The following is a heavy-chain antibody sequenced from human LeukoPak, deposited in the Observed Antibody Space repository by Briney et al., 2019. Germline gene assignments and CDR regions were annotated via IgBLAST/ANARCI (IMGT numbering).Heavy chain of an antibody. CDR1: GFTFSSHW. CDR2: IKQDGSEK. Sequence: GGSLRLSCAASGFTFSSHWMTWVRQAPGKGLEWVAKIKQDGSEKYYVDSVKGRFTISRDNAKNSLYLQMNSLRAEDTAVYHCARGGGTFDNWGQGTLVTVSS. J-gene: IGHJ4*02. V-gene: IGHV3-7*01. D-gene: IGHD1-26*01. CDR3: ARGGGTFDN.